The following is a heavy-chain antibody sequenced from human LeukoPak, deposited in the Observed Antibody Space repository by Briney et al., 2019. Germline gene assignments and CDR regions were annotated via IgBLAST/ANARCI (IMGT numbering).Heavy chain of an antibody. J-gene: IGHJ4*02. Sequence: GASVKVSCKASGYTFTGYYMHWVRQAPGQGLEWMGWINPNSGGTNYAQKFQGRVTMTRDTSISTAYMELSRLRSDDTAVYYCARDHSDISGGSGSYYYDYWGQGTLVTVSS. V-gene: IGHV1-2*02. CDR2: INPNSGGT. CDR1: GYTFTGYY. D-gene: IGHD3-10*01. CDR3: ARDHSDISGGSGSYYYDY.